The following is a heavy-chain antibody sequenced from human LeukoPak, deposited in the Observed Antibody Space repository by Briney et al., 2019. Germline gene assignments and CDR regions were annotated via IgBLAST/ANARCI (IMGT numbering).Heavy chain of an antibody. V-gene: IGHV3-13*01. CDR3: ARGVGSGSRLRAGDY. D-gene: IGHD1-26*01. CDR1: GFTFSNHA. Sequence: PGGSLRLSCATSGFTFSNHAMHWVRQATGKGLEWVSAIGIAGDTFYPGSVKGRFTISRENAKNSLSLQINSLKAEDTAVYYCARGVGSGSRLRAGDYWGQGTLVTVSS. CDR2: IGIAGDT. J-gene: IGHJ4*02.